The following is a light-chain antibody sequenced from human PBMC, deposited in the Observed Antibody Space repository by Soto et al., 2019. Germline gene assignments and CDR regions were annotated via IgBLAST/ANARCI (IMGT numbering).Light chain of an antibody. J-gene: IGLJ1*01. V-gene: IGLV1-47*02. CDR3: CSYAGSYTYV. CDR2: DVS. Sequence: QSVLTQPPSASGTPGQRVTLSCSGSSSNIGNNYVYWYQQIPGTAPKLMIYDVSKRPSGVPDRFSGSKSGNTASLTISGLQAEDEADYYCCSYAGSYTYVFGTGTKLTVL. CDR1: SSNIGNNY.